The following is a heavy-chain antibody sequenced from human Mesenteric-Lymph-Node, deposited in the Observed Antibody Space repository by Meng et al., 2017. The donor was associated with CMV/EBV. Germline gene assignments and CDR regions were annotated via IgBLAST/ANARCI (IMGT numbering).Heavy chain of an antibody. CDR3: ARGGNSDSSFDS. CDR1: GVSIHSGYS. D-gene: IGHD4-23*01. CDR2: IYRSGSA. V-gene: IGHV4-30-2*01. Sequence: FAFPGVSIHSGYSWSWIRQPPGKGLEWLGYIYRSGSAYYNPSLQSRVTISIDTSTSRFSLKLDSVTAADTAVYYCARGGNSDSSFDSWGQGTLVTVSS. J-gene: IGHJ4*02.